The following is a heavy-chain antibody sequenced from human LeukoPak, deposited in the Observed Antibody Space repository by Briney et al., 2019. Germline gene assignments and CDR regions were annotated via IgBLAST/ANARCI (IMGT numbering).Heavy chain of an antibody. CDR2: IYYSGST. Sequence: SETLSLTCTVSGGSISSSTYYWGWIRQPPGKGLEWIGSIYYSGSTYYNPSLKSRVTISVDTSKNQFSLKLSSVTAADTAVYYCATMTTVTTAHDSWGQGTLVTVSS. CDR3: ATMTTVTTAHDS. V-gene: IGHV4-39*07. J-gene: IGHJ4*02. CDR1: GGSISSSTYY. D-gene: IGHD4-17*01.